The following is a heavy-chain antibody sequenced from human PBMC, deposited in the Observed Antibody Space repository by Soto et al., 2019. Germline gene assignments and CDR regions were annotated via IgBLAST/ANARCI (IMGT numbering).Heavy chain of an antibody. V-gene: IGHV1-18*01. J-gene: IGHJ4*02. D-gene: IGHD6-19*01. CDR2: ISGFNGQT. CDR1: GNTFASHG. CDR3: ARGDPRGVAVLRDY. Sequence: GASVKVSCKASGNTFASHGFSWVRQAPGQGLEWMGWISGFNGQTNYALKFQGRVTLTTDASTSTAYMELRSLRSDDTAVYFCARGDPRGVAVLRDYWGQGTLVTVSS.